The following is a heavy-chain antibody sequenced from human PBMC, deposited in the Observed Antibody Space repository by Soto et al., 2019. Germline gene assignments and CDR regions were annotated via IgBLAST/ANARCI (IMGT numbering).Heavy chain of an antibody. CDR1: GGSFSGYY. V-gene: IGHV4-34*01. CDR3: ARGGRRTSYYYGSGSYPPKELDY. D-gene: IGHD3-10*01. J-gene: IGHJ4*02. CDR2: INHSGST. Sequence: PSETLSLTCAVYGGSFSGYYWSWIRQPPGKGLEWIGEINHSGSTNYNPSLKSRVTISVDTSKNQFSLKLSSVTAADTAVYYCARGGRRTSYYYGSGSYPPKELDYWGQGTLVTVSS.